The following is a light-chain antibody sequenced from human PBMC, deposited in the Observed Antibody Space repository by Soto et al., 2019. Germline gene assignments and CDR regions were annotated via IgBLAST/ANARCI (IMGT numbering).Light chain of an antibody. Sequence: EIVLTQSPGTLSLSPGERATLSCRASQSITSNSLAWYQLKPGQAPRLLIYAASSRATGVPDRFSGSGSETEFTLTISRVEPEDFAMYYCQQYGRSPPFTFGPGTKVDIK. CDR1: QSITSNS. J-gene: IGKJ3*01. CDR2: AAS. CDR3: QQYGRSPPFT. V-gene: IGKV3-20*01.